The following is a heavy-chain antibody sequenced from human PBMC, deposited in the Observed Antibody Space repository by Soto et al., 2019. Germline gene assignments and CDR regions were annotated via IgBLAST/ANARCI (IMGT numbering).Heavy chain of an antibody. CDR3: ARKGLVRQLAQN. CDR1: GYSVYTYR. J-gene: IGHJ4*02. V-gene: IGHV5-51*01. Sequence: LKISSKGSGYSVYTYRICWVRQMPGKGLEWMGIICPVDSYTRYSPSFQGQVTISADKSISTAYLQWGSRKASDTAMYYCARKGLVRQLAQNWGQGTLVTVSS. CDR2: ICPVDSYT. D-gene: IGHD6-13*01.